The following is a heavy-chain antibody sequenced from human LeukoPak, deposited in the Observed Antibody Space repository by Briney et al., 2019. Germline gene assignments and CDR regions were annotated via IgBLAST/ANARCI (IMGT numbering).Heavy chain of an antibody. CDR2: INTNTGNP. V-gene: IGHV7-4-1*02. J-gene: IGHJ5*02. CDR3: ARVPYGSGSYWNWFDP. D-gene: IGHD3-10*01. Sequence: ASVKVSCKASGYTFTSYAMNWVRQAPGQGLEWMGWINTNTGNPTYAQGFTGWFVFSLDTSVSTAYLQISSLKAEDTAVYYCARVPYGSGSYWNWFDPWGQGTLVTVSS. CDR1: GYTFTSYA.